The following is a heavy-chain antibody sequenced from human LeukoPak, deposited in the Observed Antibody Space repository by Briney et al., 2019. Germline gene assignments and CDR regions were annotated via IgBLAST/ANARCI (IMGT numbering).Heavy chain of an antibody. D-gene: IGHD3-22*01. CDR1: GFTFKSYA. V-gene: IGHV3-23*01. CDR2: ISISGSST. Sequence: PGGSLRLSCAASGFTFKSYAMSWVRQAPGKGLEWVSGISISGSSTYYADSVKGRFTISRGNSKNTLYLQMNSLRAEDTAVYYCAKDDSSGSYYFDYWGQGTLVTVSS. CDR3: AKDDSSGSYYFDY. J-gene: IGHJ4*02.